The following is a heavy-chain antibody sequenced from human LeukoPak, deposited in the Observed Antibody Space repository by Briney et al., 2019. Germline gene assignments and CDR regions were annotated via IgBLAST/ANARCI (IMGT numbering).Heavy chain of an antibody. CDR1: AGTFSIDA. CDR3: ARGRIQPNWFDP. Sequence: SVNLSFNASAGTFSIDAISWGRLAPGQGLEWMVGIIPIFGTANYAQKFQGRVTITTDESTSTAYMELSSLRSEDTAVYYCARGRIQPNWFDPWGQGTLVTVSS. V-gene: IGHV1-69*05. D-gene: IGHD5-18*01. J-gene: IGHJ5*02. CDR2: IIPIFGTA.